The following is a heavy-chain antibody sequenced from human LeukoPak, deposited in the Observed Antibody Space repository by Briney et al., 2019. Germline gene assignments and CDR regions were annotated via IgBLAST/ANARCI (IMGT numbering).Heavy chain of an antibody. D-gene: IGHD6-13*01. CDR3: ARYPLSSSWYFFDY. Sequence: GESLKISCVVSGFTFSAYSMNWVRQAPGKGLEWVSSISFNSDYIYYADSVKGRFTISRDDAKNSLYLQMNSLRAEDTAVYYCARYPLSSSWYFFDYWGQGTLVTVSS. V-gene: IGHV3-21*01. CDR2: ISFNSDYI. J-gene: IGHJ4*02. CDR1: GFTFSAYS.